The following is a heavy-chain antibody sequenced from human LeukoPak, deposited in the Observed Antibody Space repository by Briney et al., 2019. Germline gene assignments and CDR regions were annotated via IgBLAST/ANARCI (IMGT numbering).Heavy chain of an antibody. CDR1: GFTFSSYG. CDR2: IWYDGRNK. V-gene: IGHV3-33*01. D-gene: IGHD2-15*01. CDR3: ARSGVVVAATPVAY. Sequence: GSLRLSCAASGFTFSSYGMHWVRQAPGKGLEWVAVIWYDGRNKYYADSVKGRFTISRDNSKNTLYLQMNSLRAENTAVYYCARSGVVVAATPVAYWGQGTLVTVSS. J-gene: IGHJ4*02.